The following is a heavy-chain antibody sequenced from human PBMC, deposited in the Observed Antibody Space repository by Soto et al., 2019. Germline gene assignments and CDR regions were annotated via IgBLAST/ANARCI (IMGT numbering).Heavy chain of an antibody. Sequence: GESLKISCMGSGYSFSNYWIAWLRQMPGKGLEWMGIIYPAASDARYSPSFQGQVTISVDNSISTAYLQWSSLQASDTAMYYCERLLCLSTSCYAGSRHFSDYRGKGALVTVSS. CDR2: IYPAASDA. V-gene: IGHV5-51*01. J-gene: IGHJ4*02. CDR1: GYSFSNYW. CDR3: ERLLCLSTSCYAGSRHFSDY. D-gene: IGHD2-2*01.